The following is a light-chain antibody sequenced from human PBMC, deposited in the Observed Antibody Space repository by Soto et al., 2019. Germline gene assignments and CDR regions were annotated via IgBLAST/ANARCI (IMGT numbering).Light chain of an antibody. J-gene: IGKJ1*01. CDR3: QQYNTWLWT. V-gene: IGKV3-15*01. CDR2: GAS. Sequence: EVVMTQSPATLSVSPGERATLSCRASQSVNANLAWYQQMPGQAPRLLIHGASDRATGIPARFSGSGFGTEFILPISSLQSEDFAVYYCQQYNTWLWTFGQGTKVEI. CDR1: QSVNAN.